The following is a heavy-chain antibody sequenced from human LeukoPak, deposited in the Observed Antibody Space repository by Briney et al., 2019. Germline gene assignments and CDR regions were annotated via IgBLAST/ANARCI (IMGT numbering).Heavy chain of an antibody. J-gene: IGHJ4*02. CDR3: AKGHRSSSSFFDS. V-gene: IGHV3-23*01. CDR1: SGFA. CDR2: INGRGDDT. D-gene: IGHD6-19*01. Sequence: PGGSLRLSCAAFSGFAMSSVRQAPGRGLEWGSAINGRGDDTYYPDSVKGRFTISRDNSNNTLYLQMNSLRAEDTAVYYCAKGHRSSSSFFDSWGQGILVTVSS.